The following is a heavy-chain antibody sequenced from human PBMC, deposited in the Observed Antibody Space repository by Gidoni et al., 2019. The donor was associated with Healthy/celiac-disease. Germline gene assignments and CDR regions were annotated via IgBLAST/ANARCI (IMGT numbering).Heavy chain of an antibody. Sequence: QVQLQESGPGLVKPSETLSLTCPVSGGSLSSYYWSWIRQPPGKGLEWIGYIYYSGSTNYNPSLKSRVTISVDTSKNQFSLKLSSVTAADTAVYYCARFKIVGATNNGAFDIWGQGTMVTVSS. V-gene: IGHV4-59*01. D-gene: IGHD1-26*01. CDR2: IYYSGST. J-gene: IGHJ3*02. CDR1: GGSLSSYY. CDR3: ARFKIVGATNNGAFDI.